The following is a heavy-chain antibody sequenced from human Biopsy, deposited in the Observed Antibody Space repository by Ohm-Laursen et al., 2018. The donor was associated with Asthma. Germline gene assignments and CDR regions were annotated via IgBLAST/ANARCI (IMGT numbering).Heavy chain of an antibody. CDR3: AKSADYYDSTDYLDF. V-gene: IGHV3-9*01. J-gene: IGHJ4*01. Sequence: SLRLSCTASGFSFDDCAMHLVRQAPGKGLEWVSRISWNSGNIDYAVSVKGRFTISRDNAKNSLYLQMQSLRPEDTAFYYCAKSADYYDSTDYLDFWGRGTMVTVSS. D-gene: IGHD3-22*01. CDR2: ISWNSGNI. CDR1: GFSFDDCA.